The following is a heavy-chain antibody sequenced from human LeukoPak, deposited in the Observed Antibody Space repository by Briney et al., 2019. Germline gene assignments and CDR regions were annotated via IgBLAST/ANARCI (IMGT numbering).Heavy chain of an antibody. Sequence: GSLRLSCAASGFTFSSYWMSWVRQAPGKGLEWVANMNQAGSEKYYVDSVKGRFTISRDNAKNSLSLQMNSLRAEDTAVYYCARDGQPFDSWGQGTLVTVSS. CDR1: GFTFSSYW. J-gene: IGHJ4*02. V-gene: IGHV3-7*04. D-gene: IGHD6-13*01. CDR3: ARDGQPFDS. CDR2: MNQAGSEK.